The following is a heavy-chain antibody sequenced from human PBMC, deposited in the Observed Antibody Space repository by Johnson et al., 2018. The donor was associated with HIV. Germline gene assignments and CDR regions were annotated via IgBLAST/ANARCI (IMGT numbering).Heavy chain of an antibody. CDR1: RFPFYNYW. CDR2: IDQDGNDD. V-gene: IGHV3-7*02. J-gene: IGHJ3*02. D-gene: IGHD2-15*01. Sequence: VQLVESGGGVVYPGESLRLSCVGSRFPFYNYWMSWVRQAPGRGLEWVANIDQDGNDDYYVDSLEGRFTISRDNSKNTLYLQMNSLRAEDTAVYYCASRPGGDFCSGGSCRPNPYDGFDIWGQGTKVTVSS. CDR3: ASRPGGDFCSGGSCRPNPYDGFDI.